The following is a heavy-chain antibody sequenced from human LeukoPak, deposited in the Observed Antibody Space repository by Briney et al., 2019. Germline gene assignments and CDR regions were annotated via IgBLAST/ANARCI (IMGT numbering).Heavy chain of an antibody. CDR2: ISSSSSTI. CDR3: ATSKTYYDFWSGYPEGDAFDI. CDR1: GFTFSSYS. V-gene: IGHV3-48*01. Sequence: GGSLRLSCAASGFTFSSYSMNWVRQALGKGLEWVSYISSSSSTIYYADSVKGRFTISRDNAKNSLYLQMNSLRAEDTAVYYCATSKTYYDFWSGYPEGDAFDIWGQGTMVTVSS. D-gene: IGHD3-3*01. J-gene: IGHJ3*02.